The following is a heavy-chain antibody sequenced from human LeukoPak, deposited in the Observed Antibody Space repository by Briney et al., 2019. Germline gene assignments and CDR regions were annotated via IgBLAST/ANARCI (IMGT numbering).Heavy chain of an antibody. CDR3: ARGPYKYDGSGAFDI. Sequence: SETLSLTCAVYGGSFSGYYWSWIRQPPGKGLEWIGEINHSGSTNYNPSLKSRVTISVDTSKNQFSLKLTSVTAADTAVYYCARGPYKYDGSGAFDIWGQGTKVTVSS. D-gene: IGHD3-22*01. CDR2: INHSGST. CDR1: GGSFSGYY. V-gene: IGHV4-34*01. J-gene: IGHJ3*02.